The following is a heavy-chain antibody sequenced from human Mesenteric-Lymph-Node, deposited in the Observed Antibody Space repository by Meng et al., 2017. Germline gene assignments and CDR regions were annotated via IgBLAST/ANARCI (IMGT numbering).Heavy chain of an antibody. V-gene: IGHV3-7*01. CDR1: GFTFSTYY. Sequence: GESLKISCAASGFTFSTYYMSWVRQAPGKGLEWVASIKQDGSESYYADSVKGRFTISRDNSKNTLYLQMNSLRAEDTAVYYCARDELRFLEWLFLFGMDVWGQGTTVTVSS. CDR3: ARDELRFLEWLFLFGMDV. CDR2: IKQDGSES. D-gene: IGHD3-3*01. J-gene: IGHJ6*02.